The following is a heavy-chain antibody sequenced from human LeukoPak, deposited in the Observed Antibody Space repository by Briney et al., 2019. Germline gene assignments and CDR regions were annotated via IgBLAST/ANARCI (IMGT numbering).Heavy chain of an antibody. Sequence: SGSLSLTCAVSGVSISRSNWWSWGRQPPGKGLEWIGEIYHSGSTDYNPSLKSRVTISVDKSKNQFSLKLNSVTAADTAVYYCARDTSGYNLLGAFDIWGQGTMVTVSS. V-gene: IGHV4-4*02. CDR3: ARDTSGYNLLGAFDI. CDR2: IYHSGST. CDR1: GVSISRSNW. D-gene: IGHD5-12*01. J-gene: IGHJ3*02.